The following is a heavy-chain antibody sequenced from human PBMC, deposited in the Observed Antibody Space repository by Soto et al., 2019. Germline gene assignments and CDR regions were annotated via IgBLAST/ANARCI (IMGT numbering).Heavy chain of an antibody. CDR2: ISAYNGNT. V-gene: IGHV1-18*01. CDR3: ARVALGLYGDYVDYYYGMDV. CDR1: GYTFTSYG. D-gene: IGHD4-17*01. J-gene: IGHJ6*02. Sequence: ASVKVSCKASGYTFTSYGISWVRQAPGQGLEWMGWISAYNGNTNYAQKLQGRVTMTTDTSTSTAYMELRSLRSDDTAVYYCARVALGLYGDYVDYYYGMDVWGQGTTVTVSS.